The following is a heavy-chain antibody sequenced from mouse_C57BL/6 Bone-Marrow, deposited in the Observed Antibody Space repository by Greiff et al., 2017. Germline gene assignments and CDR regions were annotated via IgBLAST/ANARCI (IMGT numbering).Heavy chain of an antibody. CDR2: IYPRDGST. D-gene: IGHD1-1*01. CDR3: ARSDYYGSSPCYFDY. J-gene: IGHJ2*01. CDR1: GYTFTSYD. V-gene: IGHV1-85*01. Sequence: VKLVESGPELVKPGASVKLSCKASGYTFTSYDINWVKQRPGQGLEWIGWIYPRDGSTKYNEKFKGKATLTVDTSSSTAYMELHSLTSEDSAVYFCARSDYYGSSPCYFDYWGQGTTLTVSS.